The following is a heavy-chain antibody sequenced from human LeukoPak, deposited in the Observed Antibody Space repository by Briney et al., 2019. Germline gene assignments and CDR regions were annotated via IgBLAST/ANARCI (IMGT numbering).Heavy chain of an antibody. Sequence: PGGSLRLSRAASGFTFSSYNMNWVRQAPGKGLEWVSSISSSSTYIYYADSVKGRFTISRDNAKNSLYLQMNSLRAEDTAVYYCARDRTIGELVDYWGQGTLVTVSS. CDR2: ISSSSTYI. CDR1: GFTFSSYN. D-gene: IGHD3-10*01. J-gene: IGHJ4*02. V-gene: IGHV3-21*01. CDR3: ARDRTIGELVDY.